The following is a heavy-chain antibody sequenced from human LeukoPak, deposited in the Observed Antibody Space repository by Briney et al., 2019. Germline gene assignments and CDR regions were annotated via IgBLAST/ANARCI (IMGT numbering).Heavy chain of an antibody. CDR3: ARGRGYYDSSGYYYGNDAFDI. V-gene: IGHV4-4*02. CDR2: IYHSGST. Sequence: SETLSLTCAVSGGSISSSNWWSWVRQPPGEGLEGIGEIYHSGSTNYNPSLKSRVTISVDTSKNQFSLKLSSVTAADTAVYYCARGRGYYDSSGYYYGNDAFDIWGQGTMVTVSS. CDR1: GGSISSSNW. D-gene: IGHD3-22*01. J-gene: IGHJ3*02.